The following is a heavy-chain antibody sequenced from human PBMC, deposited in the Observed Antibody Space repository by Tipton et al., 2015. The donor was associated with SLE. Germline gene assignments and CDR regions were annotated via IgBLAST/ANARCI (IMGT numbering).Heavy chain of an antibody. J-gene: IGHJ4*02. CDR1: GDSLSTNY. CDR3: ARIRPGHGDPFDF. V-gene: IGHV4-4*07. Sequence: LRLSCTVSGDSLSTNYWNWIRQPAGKGLEWIGRLYGSGSPTHYNPSLESRVTMSVDTSQNQFSLKLTSVTAADTAVYYCARIRPGHGDPFDFWGQGTLVTVSS. D-gene: IGHD3-3*01. CDR2: LYGSGSP.